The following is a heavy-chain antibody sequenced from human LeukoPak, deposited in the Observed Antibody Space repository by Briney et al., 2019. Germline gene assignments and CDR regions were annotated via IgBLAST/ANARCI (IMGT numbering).Heavy chain of an antibody. Sequence: RASVKVSRKASGYTFTGYYMHWVRQAPGQGLEWMGWINPNSGGTNYAQKFQGRVAMTGDTSISTAYMELSRLRSDDTAVYYCARVGVGLLLTGHHPFDYWGQGTLVTVSS. CDR3: ARVGVGLLLTGHHPFDY. D-gene: IGHD3-9*01. CDR2: INPNSGGT. CDR1: GYTFTGYY. J-gene: IGHJ4*02. V-gene: IGHV1-2*02.